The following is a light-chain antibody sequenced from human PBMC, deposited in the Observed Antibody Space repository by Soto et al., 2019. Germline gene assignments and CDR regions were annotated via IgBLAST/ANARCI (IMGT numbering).Light chain of an antibody. CDR2: SAS. J-gene: IGKJ5*01. V-gene: IGKV1-27*01. CDR3: QNFNTAPLT. CDR1: QAISVY. Sequence: DIQMTQSPSSLSASVGDRVTITCRASQAISVYLAWYQQKPGKVPKLLIYSASTLQSGVPSRFSGSGSGTDFTLTISSLQAEDVATYYCQNFNTAPLTFGQGTRLEIK.